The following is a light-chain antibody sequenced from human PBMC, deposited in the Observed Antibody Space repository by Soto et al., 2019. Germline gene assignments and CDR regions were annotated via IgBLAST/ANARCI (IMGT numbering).Light chain of an antibody. CDR2: DVA. CDR3: SSYRSRSTVV. CDR1: SNDVGGYNY. V-gene: IGLV2-14*03. Sequence: QSALTQPASVSGSPGQSITISCTGTSNDVGGYNYVSWYQHHPVKAPKLMIYDVANRPSGVSNRFSGSKSGNTASLTISGLQAEDEADYYCSSYRSRSTVVFGGGTKLTVL. J-gene: IGLJ2*01.